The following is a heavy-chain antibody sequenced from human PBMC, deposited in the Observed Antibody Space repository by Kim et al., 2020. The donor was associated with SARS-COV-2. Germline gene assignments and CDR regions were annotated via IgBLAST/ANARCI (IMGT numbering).Heavy chain of an antibody. V-gene: IGHV4-39*01. D-gene: IGHD6-19*01. CDR2: IYYSGST. CDR1: GGSISSSSYY. CDR3: ARSPSGYSSGWPTPPDY. J-gene: IGHJ4*02. Sequence: SETLSLTCTVSGGSISSSSYYWGWIRQPPGKGLEWIGSIYYSGSTYYNPSLKSRVTISVDTSKNQFSLKLSSVTAADTAVYYCARSPSGYSSGWPTPPDYWGQGTLVTVSS.